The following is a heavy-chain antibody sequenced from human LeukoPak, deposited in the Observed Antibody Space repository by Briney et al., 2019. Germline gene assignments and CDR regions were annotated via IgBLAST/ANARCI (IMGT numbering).Heavy chain of an antibody. D-gene: IGHD4-17*01. Sequence: ASVKVSCMASGYTFTSYAMHWVRQAPGQRLEWMGWINAGNGNTKYSQKFQGRVTITRDTSASTAYMELSSLRSEDTAVYYCARRYDYGDYGYYGMDVWGKGTTVTVSS. V-gene: IGHV1-3*01. CDR2: INAGNGNT. CDR1: GYTFTSYA. CDR3: ARRYDYGDYGYYGMDV. J-gene: IGHJ6*04.